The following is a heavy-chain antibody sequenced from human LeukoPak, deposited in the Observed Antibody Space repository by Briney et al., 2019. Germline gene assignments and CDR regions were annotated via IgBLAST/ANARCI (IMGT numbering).Heavy chain of an antibody. CDR2: IIPIFGTA. CDR1: GGTFSSYA. J-gene: IGHJ6*02. D-gene: IGHD2-2*01. CDR3: ARDPPRYCSSTSCGGSYYGMDV. Sequence: HRASVKVSCKASGGTFSSYAISWVRQAPGQGLEWMGGIIPIFGTANYAQKFQGRDTITADESTSTAYMELSSLRSEDTAVYYCARDPPRYCSSTSCGGSYYGMDVWGQGTTVTVSS. V-gene: IGHV1-69*13.